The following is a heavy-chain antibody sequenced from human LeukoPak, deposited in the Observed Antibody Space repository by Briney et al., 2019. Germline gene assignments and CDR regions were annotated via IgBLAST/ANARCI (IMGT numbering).Heavy chain of an antibody. CDR1: GYTFTDYY. CDR2: VDPEDGET. D-gene: IGHD6-13*01. CDR3: ATVKAAIAAAASFDY. V-gene: IGHV1-69-2*01. J-gene: IGHJ4*02. Sequence: ASVKISCKVSGYTFTDYYMHWVQQAPGKGLELMGLVDPEDGETIYAEKFQGRVTITADTSTDTAYMELSSLRSEDTAVYYCATVKAAIAAAASFDYWGQGTLVTVSS.